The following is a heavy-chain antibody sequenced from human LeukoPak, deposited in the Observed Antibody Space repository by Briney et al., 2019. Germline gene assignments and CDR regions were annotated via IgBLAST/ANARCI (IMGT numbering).Heavy chain of an antibody. CDR3: AKWKFADVRKNYYGSGSYYGGFDY. CDR2: ISTSNYI. V-gene: IGHV3-21*04. CDR1: GFTFSSYT. J-gene: IGHJ4*02. Sequence: GGSLRLSCAASGFTFSSYTMNWVRQAPGKGLEWVSSISTSNYIYYADSVKGRFTISRDNAKNSLYLQMNSLRAEDTAVYYCAKWKFADVRKNYYGSGSYYGGFDYWGPGTLVTVSS. D-gene: IGHD3-10*01.